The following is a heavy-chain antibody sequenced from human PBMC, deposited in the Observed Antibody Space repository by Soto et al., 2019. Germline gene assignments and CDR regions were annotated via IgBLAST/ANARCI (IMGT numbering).Heavy chain of an antibody. J-gene: IGHJ4*02. D-gene: IGHD3-3*01. Sequence: EVQLLESGGGLVQPGGSLRLSCAASGFTFSSYAMSWVRQAPGKGLEWVSAISGSGGSTYYADSVKGRFTISRDNSKNTLYLQMNSLRAEDTAVYYCAKEKVQDFWSGFGGLFDYWGQGTLVTVSS. V-gene: IGHV3-23*01. CDR1: GFTFSSYA. CDR2: ISGSGGST. CDR3: AKEKVQDFWSGFGGLFDY.